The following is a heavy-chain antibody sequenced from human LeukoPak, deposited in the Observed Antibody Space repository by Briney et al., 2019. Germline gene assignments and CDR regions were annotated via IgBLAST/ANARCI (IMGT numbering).Heavy chain of an antibody. Sequence: GGSLRLSCAASGFTFSSYAMSWVRQAPGKGLEWVSAISGSGGSTYYADSVKGRFTISRDNSKNTLYLQMNSLRAEDTAVYYCARDLVAVAGTSYYYGMDVWGQGTTVTVSS. CDR2: ISGSGGST. V-gene: IGHV3-23*01. D-gene: IGHD6-19*01. J-gene: IGHJ6*02. CDR3: ARDLVAVAGTSYYYGMDV. CDR1: GFTFSSYA.